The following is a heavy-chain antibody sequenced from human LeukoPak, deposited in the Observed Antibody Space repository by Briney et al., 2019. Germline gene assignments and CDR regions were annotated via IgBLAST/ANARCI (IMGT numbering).Heavy chain of an antibody. CDR2: IKSKSDGGTT. J-gene: IGHJ3*02. V-gene: IGHV3-15*01. D-gene: IGHD1-26*01. CDR3: TEFNTRDAFDT. Sequence: GGSLRLSCAASGFTLSNVWMSWVRQAPGKGLEWVGRIKSKSDGGTTDYAAPVKGRFTISRDDSKNTLYLQMNSLKTEDTAVYYCTEFNTRDAFDTWGQGTMVTVSS. CDR1: GFTLSNVW.